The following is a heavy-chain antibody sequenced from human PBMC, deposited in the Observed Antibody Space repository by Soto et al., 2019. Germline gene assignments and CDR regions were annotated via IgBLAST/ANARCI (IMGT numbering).Heavy chain of an antibody. Sequence: GGSLRLSCAASGFTFSSYAMSWVRQAPGKGLEWVSAISGSGGSKYYADSVKGRFTISRDNSMNTVYLQMNSLRADDTALYYCAKNSGWFNTWGQGALVTVS. D-gene: IGHD3-10*01. J-gene: IGHJ5*02. V-gene: IGHV3-23*01. CDR3: AKNSGWFNT. CDR1: GFTFSSYA. CDR2: ISGSGGSK.